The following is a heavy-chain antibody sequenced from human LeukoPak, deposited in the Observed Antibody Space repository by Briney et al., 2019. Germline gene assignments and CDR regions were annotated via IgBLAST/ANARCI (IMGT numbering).Heavy chain of an antibody. J-gene: IGHJ6*03. CDR2: IIPIFGTA. CDR1: GGTFSSYA. Sequence: ASVKVSCKASGGTFSSYAISWVRQAPGQGLEWMGGIIPIFGTANYAQKFQGRVTITTDESTSTAYMELSSLRSEDTAVYYCAAGAIAVGYYYYMDVWGKGTTVTVSS. D-gene: IGHD6-19*01. CDR3: AAGAIAVGYYYYMDV. V-gene: IGHV1-69*05.